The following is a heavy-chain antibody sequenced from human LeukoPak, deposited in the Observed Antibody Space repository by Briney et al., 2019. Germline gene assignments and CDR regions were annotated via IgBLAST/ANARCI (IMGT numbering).Heavy chain of an antibody. CDR1: GVSISPYY. Sequence: SETLSLTCAVSGVSISPYYWAWIRQPPGKGLEWIGYIHTSGSNNQYPSLKSRVTISVENSNTPFYLRLTSVTAADTAVYYCARLSAAVHLGAFDLWGQGTMVTVSS. V-gene: IGHV4-4*09. CDR3: ARLSAAVHLGAFDL. CDR2: IHTSGSN. J-gene: IGHJ3*01. D-gene: IGHD3-3*01.